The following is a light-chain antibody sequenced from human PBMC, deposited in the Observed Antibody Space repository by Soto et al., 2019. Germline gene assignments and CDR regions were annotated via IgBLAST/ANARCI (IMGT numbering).Light chain of an antibody. CDR2: RAS. CDR1: QSVSSN. Sequence: EIVMTQSPVTLSVSPGERATLSCRASQSVSSNLAWYQQKPGQAPRLLIYRASSRATGVPARFSGSGSGTEFTLSISSLQSQDFAIYYCQQYNNWPPLTFGGGTKVEIK. CDR3: QQYNNWPPLT. J-gene: IGKJ4*01. V-gene: IGKV3-15*01.